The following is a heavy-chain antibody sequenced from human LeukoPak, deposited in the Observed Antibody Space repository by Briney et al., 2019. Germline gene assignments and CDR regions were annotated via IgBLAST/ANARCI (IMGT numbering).Heavy chain of an antibody. CDR3: AGGGGRGYSYALVYN. J-gene: IGHJ4*02. D-gene: IGHD5-18*01. V-gene: IGHV3-48*03. CDR2: ISSSGSTI. CDR1: GFTFSSYE. Sequence: AGGSLRLSCAASGFTFSSYEMNWVRQAPGKGLEWVSCISSSGSTIYYADSVKGRFTISRDNAKNSLYPQMNSLRAEDTAVYYCAGGGGRGYSYALVYNWGQGTLVTVSS.